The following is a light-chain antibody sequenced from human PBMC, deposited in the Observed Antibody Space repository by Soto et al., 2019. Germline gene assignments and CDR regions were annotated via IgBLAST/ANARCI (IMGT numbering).Light chain of an antibody. CDR1: ESVRTW. V-gene: IGKV1-5*03. CDR3: QQYCSHST. Sequence: DIQMTQSPSTLPASVGDRVTITCRASESVRTWLAWYQQKPGKAPNLLIHTASTLESGVPSRFSGSGSATEFTLTINSLQPDDFATYYCQQYCSHSTFGQGTKVDIK. CDR2: TAS. J-gene: IGKJ1*01.